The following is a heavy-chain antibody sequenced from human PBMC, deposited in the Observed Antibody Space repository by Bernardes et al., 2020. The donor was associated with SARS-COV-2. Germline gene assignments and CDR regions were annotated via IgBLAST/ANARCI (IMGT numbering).Heavy chain of an antibody. D-gene: IGHD3-10*01. CDR3: AKSGRYYNGPGSYYSPYYFDD. V-gene: IGHV3-9*01. J-gene: IGHJ4*02. CDR1: GFTFGDYA. Sequence: SLRLSCAASGFTFGDYAMHWVRQTPGGGLEWVSAISWNSADIGYADSVKGRFTISRDNAKNSLYLQMNSLRAEDTAFYYCAKSGRYYNGPGSYYSPYYFDDWGQGTLVTVSS. CDR2: ISWNSADI.